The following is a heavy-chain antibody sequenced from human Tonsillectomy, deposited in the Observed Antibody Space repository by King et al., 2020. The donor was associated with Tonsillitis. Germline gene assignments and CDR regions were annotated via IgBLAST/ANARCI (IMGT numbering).Heavy chain of an antibody. J-gene: IGHJ4*02. CDR1: GFSFDDYG. Sequence: VQLVESGGGVVRPGGSLRLSCAASGFSFDDYGMSWVRQAPGKGLEWVSGIHWHSGSTGYAESVKGRFTISRDNAKKSLYLQMNSLRAGDTALYYCARDTADFEGQLADDWGRGTLVTVSS. CDR3: ARDTADFEGQLADD. CDR2: IHWHSGST. V-gene: IGHV3-20*04. D-gene: IGHD5-18*01.